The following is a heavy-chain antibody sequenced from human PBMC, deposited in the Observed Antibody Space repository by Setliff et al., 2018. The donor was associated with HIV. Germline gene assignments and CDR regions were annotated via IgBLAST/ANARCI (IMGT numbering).Heavy chain of an antibody. CDR3: ARGDGMGPVVVTAMFDY. CDR2: INPSGGSS. CDR1: GYRFSSYD. J-gene: IGHJ4*02. V-gene: IGHV1-46*01. Sequence: ASVKVSCKASGYRFSSYDVDWVRQAPGQGLEWMGIINPSGGSSTYAQKFQGRATMTTDTSTSTAYMELRSLRSDDTAVYYCARGDGMGPVVVTAMFDYWGQGTLVTVSS. D-gene: IGHD2-21*02.